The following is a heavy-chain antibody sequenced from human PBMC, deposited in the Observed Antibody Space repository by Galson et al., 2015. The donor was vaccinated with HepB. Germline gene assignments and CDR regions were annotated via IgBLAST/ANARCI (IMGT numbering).Heavy chain of an antibody. J-gene: IGHJ4*02. V-gene: IGHV3-30*02. Sequence: SLRLSCAASGFTFSSYGMHWVRQAPGKGLEWVAFIRYDGSNKYYADSVKGRFTISRDNAKNSLYLQMNSLRDEDTAVYYCAGVYNYFDYWGQGTLVTVSS. D-gene: IGHD5-24*01. CDR2: IRYDGSNK. CDR3: AGVYNYFDY. CDR1: GFTFSSYG.